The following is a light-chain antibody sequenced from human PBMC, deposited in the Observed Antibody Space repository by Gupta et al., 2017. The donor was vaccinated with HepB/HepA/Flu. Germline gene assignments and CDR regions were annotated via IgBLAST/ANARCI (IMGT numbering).Light chain of an antibody. Sequence: QLVLTPSPSASASLGASVKLPCTLSSGHSNYAIAWHQHRPEKGSRYLMSINNDCSQTKGDVIPDRFSGSSSGAERYLIISSLQSEDEADYYCQTWDTGIQVFGGGTKFTVL. V-gene: IGLV4-69*01. CDR3: QTWDTGIQV. CDR1: SGHSNYA. CDR2: INNDCSQ. J-gene: IGLJ3*02.